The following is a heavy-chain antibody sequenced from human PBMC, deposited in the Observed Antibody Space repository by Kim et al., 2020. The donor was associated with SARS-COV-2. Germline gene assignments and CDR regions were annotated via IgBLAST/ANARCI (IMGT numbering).Heavy chain of an antibody. CDR1: GYSFTSYW. J-gene: IGHJ4*02. CDR2: IYPGDSDT. Sequence: GESLKISCKGSGYSFTSYWIGWVRQMPGKGLEWMGIIYPGDSDTRYSPSFQGQVTISADKSISTAYLQWSSLKASDTAMYYCARSNELLWFGELVGGSFDYWGQGTLVTVSS. V-gene: IGHV5-51*01. CDR3: ARSNELLWFGELVGGSFDY. D-gene: IGHD3-10*01.